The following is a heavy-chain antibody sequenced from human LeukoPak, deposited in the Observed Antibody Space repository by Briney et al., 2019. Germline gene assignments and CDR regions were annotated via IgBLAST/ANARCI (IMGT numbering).Heavy chain of an antibody. Sequence: GSLRLSCAASGFAFSDYSMNWVRQAPGKGLEWVSYISSSDNTIHYADSVKGRFTISRDNAKNSLYLEMNSLRDEDTAVYYCARVHRGYSYGRLDYWGQGTLVTVSS. CDR3: ARVHRGYSYGRLDY. J-gene: IGHJ4*02. CDR1: GFAFSDYS. D-gene: IGHD5-18*01. V-gene: IGHV3-48*02. CDR2: ISSSDNTI.